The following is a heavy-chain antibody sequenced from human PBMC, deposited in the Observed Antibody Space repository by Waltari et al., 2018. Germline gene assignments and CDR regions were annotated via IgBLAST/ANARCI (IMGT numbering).Heavy chain of an antibody. CDR1: GFTINNNY. CDR2: IYAGSVGK. V-gene: IGHV3-53*01. CDR3: ARAGLGSPLQWLQLLDS. J-gene: IGHJ4*02. D-gene: IGHD5-12*01. Sequence: EVQLVESGGGLIQPGGSLRLSCAASGFTINNNYMSWVRQAPGKGLEWVSVIYAGSVGKFYAESVKGRFTVSRDNSKNTLYLDLNSLTAEDTAVYYCARAGLGSPLQWLQLLDSWGRGTLVTVSS.